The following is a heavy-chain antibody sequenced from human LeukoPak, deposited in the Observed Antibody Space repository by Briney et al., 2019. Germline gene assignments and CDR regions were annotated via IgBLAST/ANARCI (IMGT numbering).Heavy chain of an antibody. CDR3: ARNGLWENSLWFGDPKHYYYYMDV. J-gene: IGHJ6*03. CDR2: IYYSGST. V-gene: IGHV4-59*01. D-gene: IGHD3-10*01. CDR1: GGSISSYY. Sequence: KASETLSLTCTVSGGSISSYYWSWIRQPPGKGLEWIGYIYYSGSTNYNPSLKSRVTISVDTSKNQFSLKLSSVTAADTAVYYCARNGLWENSLWFGDPKHYYYYMDVWGKGTTVTISS.